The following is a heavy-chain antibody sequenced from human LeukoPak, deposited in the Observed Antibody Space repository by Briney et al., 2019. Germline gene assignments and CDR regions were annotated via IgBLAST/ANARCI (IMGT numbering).Heavy chain of an antibody. D-gene: IGHD3-10*01. CDR1: GFSFSIYG. CDR2: ISANGINT. Sequence: GGSLRLSCAASGFSFSIYGMSWVRQAPGKGLHWLSAISANGINTYYEDSVKGRFTISRDNSKNTLYLHMHSLRADDTALYYCAKDLHGAFDYWGQGILVTVSS. V-gene: IGHV3-23*01. J-gene: IGHJ4*02. CDR3: AKDLHGAFDY.